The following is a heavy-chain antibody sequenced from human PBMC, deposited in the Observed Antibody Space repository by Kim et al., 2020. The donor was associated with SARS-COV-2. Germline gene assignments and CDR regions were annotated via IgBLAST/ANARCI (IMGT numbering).Heavy chain of an antibody. J-gene: IGHJ3*02. CDR1: GFTFSSYS. CDR3: ARDLRHVVATTYAFDI. Sequence: GGSLRLSCAASGFTFSSYSMNWVRQAPGKGLEWVSSISSSSSYIYYADSVKGRFTISRDNAKNSLYLQMNSLRAEDTAVYYCARDLRHVVATTYAFDIWGQGTMVTVSS. D-gene: IGHD5-12*01. V-gene: IGHV3-21*01. CDR2: ISSSSSYI.